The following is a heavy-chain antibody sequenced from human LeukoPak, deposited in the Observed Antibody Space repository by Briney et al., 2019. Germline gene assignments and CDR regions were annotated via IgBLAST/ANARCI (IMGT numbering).Heavy chain of an antibody. J-gene: IGHJ6*03. Sequence: SVKVSCKASGATFSSYAISWVRQAPGQGLEWMGGIIPIFGTANYAQKFQGRVTITTDESTSTAYMELSSLRSEDTAVYYCARVIYWNYPVDHYYYYMDVWGKGTTVTVSS. CDR1: GATFSSYA. V-gene: IGHV1-69*05. CDR2: IIPIFGTA. CDR3: ARVIYWNYPVDHYYYYMDV. D-gene: IGHD1-7*01.